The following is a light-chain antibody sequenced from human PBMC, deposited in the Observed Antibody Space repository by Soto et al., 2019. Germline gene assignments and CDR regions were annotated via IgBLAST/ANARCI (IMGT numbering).Light chain of an antibody. Sequence: QSVLTQPASVSGSPGQSITISCTGASSDIGSYDLVSWYQQNPGKTPRLIIYEVNKRPWGVSNRFSGSKSGNTASLTISGMQAEDEADYYCYSYTSSNTLVFGGGTKLTVL. CDR2: EVN. CDR3: YSYTSSNTLV. CDR1: SSDIGSYDL. J-gene: IGLJ2*01. V-gene: IGLV2-23*02.